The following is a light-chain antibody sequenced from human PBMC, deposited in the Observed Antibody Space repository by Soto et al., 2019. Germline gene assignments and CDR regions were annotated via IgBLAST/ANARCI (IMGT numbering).Light chain of an antibody. CDR3: SSYTTSITVV. J-gene: IGLJ2*01. CDR1: SSDIGGYNY. V-gene: IGLV2-14*01. CDR2: DVS. Sequence: QSALTQPASVSGSPGQSITISCTGTSSDIGGYNYVSWYQQHPGKVPKLMIYDVSNRPSGVSNRFSGSKSGNTASLTISGLQAVDEADYYCSSYTTSITVVFGGGTKLTVL.